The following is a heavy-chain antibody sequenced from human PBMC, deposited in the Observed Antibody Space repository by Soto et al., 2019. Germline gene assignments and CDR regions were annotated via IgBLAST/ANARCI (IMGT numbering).Heavy chain of an antibody. J-gene: IGHJ5*02. Sequence: SETLSLTCAGSGGSFSGYYWSWIRQPPGKGLEWIGEINHSGSTNHNPSLKRRVTISGDTSKNQFSLKLSSVTAADTAVYYCARAPWYYDFWSGYSVLVTNNWFDPWGQGTLVTVSS. D-gene: IGHD3-3*01. CDR3: ARAPWYYDFWSGYSVLVTNNWFDP. CDR1: GGSFSGYY. CDR2: INHSGST. V-gene: IGHV4-34*01.